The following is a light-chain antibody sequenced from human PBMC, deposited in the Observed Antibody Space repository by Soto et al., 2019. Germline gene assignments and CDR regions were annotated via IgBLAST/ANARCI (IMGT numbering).Light chain of an antibody. V-gene: IGLV1-47*01. CDR3: SARDDSLSGVV. J-gene: IGLJ2*01. Sequence: QSALTQPPSTSGTPGQRVTISCSGSSSNIGSNHVYSYQHFPGMAAKLLMYRSDQRPTGVPDRFSGSKSGTSASLAISGLRSDDEADYYCSARDDSLSGVVFGGGTKLTVL. CDR2: RSD. CDR1: SSNIGSNH.